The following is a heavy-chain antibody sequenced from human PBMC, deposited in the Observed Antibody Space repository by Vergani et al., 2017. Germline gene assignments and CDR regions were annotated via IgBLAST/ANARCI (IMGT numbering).Heavy chain of an antibody. V-gene: IGHV1-18*04. D-gene: IGHD2-15*01. J-gene: IGHJ5*02. CDR1: GYTFTSYG. CDR2: ISAYNGNT. Sequence: QVQLVQSGAEVKKPGASVKVSCKASGYTFTSYGISWVRQAPGQGLEWMGWISAYNGNTNYAQKLQGRVTMTTDTSTRTAYMELSSMRSEDTAVYYCARGEGYCRGGSCYPNWFDPWGQGTLVTVSS. CDR3: ARGEGYCRGGSCYPNWFDP.